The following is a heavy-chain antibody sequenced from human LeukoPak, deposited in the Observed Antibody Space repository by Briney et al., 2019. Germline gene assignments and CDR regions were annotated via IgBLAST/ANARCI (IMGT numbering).Heavy chain of an antibody. CDR1: GFTFRKYD. V-gene: IGHV3-30-3*01. CDR3: ARGNGWSQNYYYGMDV. D-gene: IGHD6-19*01. J-gene: IGHJ6*02. CDR2: ISYDGSNK. Sequence: GGSLRLSCVASGFTFRKYDLCWVRQAPGKGLEWVAVISYDGSNKYYADSVKGRFTISRDNSKNTLYLQMNSLRAEDTAVYYCARGNGWSQNYYYGMDVWGQGTTVTVSS.